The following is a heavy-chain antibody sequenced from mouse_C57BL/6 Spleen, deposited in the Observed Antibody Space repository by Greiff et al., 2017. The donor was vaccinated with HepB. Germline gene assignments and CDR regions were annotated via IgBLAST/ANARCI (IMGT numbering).Heavy chain of an antibody. J-gene: IGHJ1*03. CDR2: ISDGGSYT. V-gene: IGHV5-4*01. D-gene: IGHD1-3*01. CDR3: ARALKYFDV. CDR1: GFTFSSYA. Sequence: DVHLVESGGGLVKPGGSLKLSCAASGFTFSSYAMSWVRQTPEKRLEWVATISDGGSYTYYPDNVKGRFTISRDNAKNNLYLQMSHLKSEDTAMYYCARALKYFDVWGTGTTVTVSS.